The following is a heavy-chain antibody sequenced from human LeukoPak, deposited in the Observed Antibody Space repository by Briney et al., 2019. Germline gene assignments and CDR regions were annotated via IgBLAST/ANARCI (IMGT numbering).Heavy chain of an antibody. CDR2: TYYTGHT. CDR1: GGSFSGYY. CDR3: ATEGQRGFDP. Sequence: SETLSLTCAVYGGSFSGYYWGWIRQSPGKGLQWIASTYYTGHTSYNPSLKSRITMSVDTYKNQFSLNLTSVTAADTAVYYCATEGQRGFDPWGQGTLVTVSS. J-gene: IGHJ5*02. D-gene: IGHD1-1*01. V-gene: IGHV4-34*10.